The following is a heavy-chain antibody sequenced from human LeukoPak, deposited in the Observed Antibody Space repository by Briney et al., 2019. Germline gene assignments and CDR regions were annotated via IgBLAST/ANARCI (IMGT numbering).Heavy chain of an antibody. Sequence: PGGSLRLSCAASGFTFSSYAMHWVRQAPDKGLEWVAVISYDGSNKYYADSVKGRFTISRDNSKNTLYLQMNSLRAEDTAVYYCARDEDIVVVVAARFAYWGQGTLVTVSS. V-gene: IGHV3-30*04. D-gene: IGHD2-15*01. CDR1: GFTFSSYA. J-gene: IGHJ4*02. CDR2: ISYDGSNK. CDR3: ARDEDIVVVVAARFAY.